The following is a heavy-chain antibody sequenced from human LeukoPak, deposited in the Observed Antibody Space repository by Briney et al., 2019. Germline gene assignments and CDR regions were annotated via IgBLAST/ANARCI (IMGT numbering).Heavy chain of an antibody. D-gene: IGHD6-19*01. CDR1: GGSITNTNY. CDR3: ARHGWLGVGGWY. V-gene: IGHV4-4*02. Sequence: SETLSLTCGVSGGSITNTNYWTWVRQPPGKGLEWIGEVNLQGSTNYNPSLMGRVAIAVDTSENHISLQLTSVTAADTAVYYCARHGWLGVGGWYWGQGTLVTVSS. J-gene: IGHJ4*02. CDR2: VNLQGST.